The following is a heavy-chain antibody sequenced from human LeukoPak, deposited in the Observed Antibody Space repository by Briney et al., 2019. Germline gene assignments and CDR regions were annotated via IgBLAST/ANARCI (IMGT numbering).Heavy chain of an antibody. CDR3: AKDPSDFLVDC. Sequence: GGSLRLSCAASGFTFYTYAMNWVRQAPGKGLQWVAAISGSGGTTYYADSVKGRFTISRDNSKNTVYLQLSSLRAEDTAVYYCAKDPSDFLVDCWGQGTLDTVSS. D-gene: IGHD2-21*02. CDR1: GFTFYTYA. CDR2: ISGSGGTT. V-gene: IGHV3-23*01. J-gene: IGHJ4*02.